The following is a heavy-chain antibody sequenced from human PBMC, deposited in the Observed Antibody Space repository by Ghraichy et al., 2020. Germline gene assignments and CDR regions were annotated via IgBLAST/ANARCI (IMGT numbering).Heavy chain of an antibody. CDR1: GFTFSNYA. V-gene: IGHV3-23*01. CDR3: AKGGIIVVSSDTRKTFDY. D-gene: IGHD2-15*01. J-gene: IGHJ4*02. CDR2: INHSGGTT. Sequence: LSLTCAASGFTFSNYAVSWVRQAPGKGLEWVSVINHSGGTTYYAESVRGRFTISRDNSKNTLYLQMDSLRAEDSAVYYCAKGGIIVVSSDTRKTFDYWGQGTTVTVSS.